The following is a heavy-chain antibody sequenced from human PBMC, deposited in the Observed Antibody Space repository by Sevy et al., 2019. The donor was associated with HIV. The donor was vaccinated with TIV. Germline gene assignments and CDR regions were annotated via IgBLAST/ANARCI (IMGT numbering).Heavy chain of an antibody. D-gene: IGHD1-26*01. CDR2: IIPIFGTA. J-gene: IGHJ4*02. CDR1: GGTFSSYA. V-gene: IGHV1-69*13. Sequence: ASVKVSCKASGGTFSSYAISWVRQAPGQGLEWMGGIIPIFGTANYALKFQGRVTITADESTSTAYMELSSLRSEDTAVYYCARGGIVGPTHTESLDYWGQGTLVTVSS. CDR3: ARGGIVGPTHTESLDY.